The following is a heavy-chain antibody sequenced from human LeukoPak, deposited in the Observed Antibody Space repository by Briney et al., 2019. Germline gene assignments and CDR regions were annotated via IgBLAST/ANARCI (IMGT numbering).Heavy chain of an antibody. V-gene: IGHV4-31*03. D-gene: IGHD3-22*01. J-gene: IGHJ4*02. CDR1: GGSIRSGGDY. Sequence: SQTLSLTYTVSGGSIRSGGDYWSWIRQHPGKGLEWIGYIHYSESTYYNPSLRSRVTISVDTSKNQFSLKLNSVTAADTAVYFCARGHEDYDSSGYYRFDYWGQGTLVTVSS. CDR3: ARGHEDYDSSGYYRFDY. CDR2: IHYSEST.